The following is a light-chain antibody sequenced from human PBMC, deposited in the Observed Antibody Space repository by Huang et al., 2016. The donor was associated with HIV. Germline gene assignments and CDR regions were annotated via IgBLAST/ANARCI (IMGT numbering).Light chain of an antibody. CDR2: VSS. V-gene: IGKV1-39*01. Sequence: DIQMTQSPSSLSASVGDRVTLTCRTSQDIGSHLHWYQQRPGRAPKLLIYVSSTLQSGVPSRFSGGGSGTDFTLTISNLQPEDFATYYCQHSYVSLGYTFGQGTKLEI. J-gene: IGKJ2*01. CDR3: QHSYVSLGYT. CDR1: QDIGSH.